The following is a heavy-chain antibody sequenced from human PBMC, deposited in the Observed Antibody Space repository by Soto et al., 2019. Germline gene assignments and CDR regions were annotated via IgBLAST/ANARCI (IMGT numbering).Heavy chain of an antibody. CDR3: ARDLHYGDYLNDAFDI. CDR2: IWYDGSNK. J-gene: IGHJ3*02. Sequence: QVQLVESGGGVVKPGRSLRLSCAASGFTFSSYGMHWVRQAPGKGLEWVAGIWYDGSNKYYADSVKGRFTISRDNSKNTLYLKMNSLRAEDTAVYYCARDLHYGDYLNDAFDIWGQGTMVTVSS. V-gene: IGHV3-33*01. CDR1: GFTFSSYG. D-gene: IGHD4-17*01.